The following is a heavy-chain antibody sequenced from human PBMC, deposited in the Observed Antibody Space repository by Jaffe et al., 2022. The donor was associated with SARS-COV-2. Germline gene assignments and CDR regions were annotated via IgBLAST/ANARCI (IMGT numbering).Heavy chain of an antibody. Sequence: EVQLVESGGGLVQPGGSLRLSCAASGFTFDDNAMHWVRQAPGKGLEWVSGISWNSVTIGYADSVRGRFSTSRDNTKKSLYLQMNSLRVEDTALYYCAKGGSGSYWHFELWGRGTLVTVSS. V-gene: IGHV3-9*01. CDR1: GFTFDDNA. CDR3: AKGGSGSYWHFEL. D-gene: IGHD3-10*01. J-gene: IGHJ2*01. CDR2: ISWNSVTI.